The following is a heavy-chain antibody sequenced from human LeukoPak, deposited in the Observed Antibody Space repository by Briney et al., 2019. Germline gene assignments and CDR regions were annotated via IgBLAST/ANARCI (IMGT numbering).Heavy chain of an antibody. Sequence: PGGSLRLSCAASGFTFSSYGMHWVRQAPGKGLEWVAVIWYDGSNKYYADSVEGRFSISRDNFKSTLYLQMNSLTAEDTAVYYCAQGVRGVPGFDYWGQGTLVTVSS. CDR2: IWYDGSNK. CDR1: GFTFSSYG. J-gene: IGHJ4*02. V-gene: IGHV3-33*06. CDR3: AQGVRGVPGFDY. D-gene: IGHD3-10*01.